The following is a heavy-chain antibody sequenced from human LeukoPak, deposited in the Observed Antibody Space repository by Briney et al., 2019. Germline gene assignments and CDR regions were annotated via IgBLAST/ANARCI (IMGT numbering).Heavy chain of an antibody. CDR1: GGTFSSYA. J-gene: IGHJ4*02. V-gene: IGHV1-69*13. CDR3: AAITMVRGVPDY. CDR2: IIPIFGTA. Sequence: GASVKVSCKASGGTFSSYAISWVRQAPGQGLEWMGGIIPIFGTANYAQKFQGRVTITADESTSTAYMELSSLRSEDTAVYYYAAITMVRGVPDYWGQGTLVTVSS. D-gene: IGHD3-10*01.